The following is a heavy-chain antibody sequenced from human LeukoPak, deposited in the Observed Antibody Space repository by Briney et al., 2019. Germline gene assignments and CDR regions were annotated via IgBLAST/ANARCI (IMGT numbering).Heavy chain of an antibody. CDR3: ATALYSSGWYYFDY. Sequence: PSETLSLTCPVSGGSISSYYWSWLRPPAGKGLEWIGRIYTSGSANYNPSLKSRVTMSVDTSKNQFSLKLSSVTAADTAVYCCATALYSSGWYYFDYWGQGTLVTVSS. V-gene: IGHV4-4*07. J-gene: IGHJ4*02. CDR1: GGSISSYY. D-gene: IGHD6-19*01. CDR2: IYTSGSA.